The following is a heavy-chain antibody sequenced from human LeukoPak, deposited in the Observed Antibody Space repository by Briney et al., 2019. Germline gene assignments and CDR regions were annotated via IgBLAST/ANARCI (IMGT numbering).Heavy chain of an antibody. CDR3: VRPPQLIAAAGTYNWFDS. D-gene: IGHD6-13*01. Sequence: ASVKVSCKASGYTFTDYYMHWVRQAPGQGLEWMGLINPNSGGTNYAQKFQGRVTMTRDTSINTAYMELSRLRSDDTAVYYCVRPPQLIAAAGTYNWFDSWGQGTLVTVSS. V-gene: IGHV1-2*02. J-gene: IGHJ5*01. CDR2: INPNSGGT. CDR1: GYTFTDYY.